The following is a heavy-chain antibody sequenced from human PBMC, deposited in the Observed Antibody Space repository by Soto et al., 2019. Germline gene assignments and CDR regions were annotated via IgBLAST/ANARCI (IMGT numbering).Heavy chain of an antibody. CDR1: GYTFTNYW. CDR3: ARPIGSPNWFDP. V-gene: IGHV5-51*01. CDR2: IHPGDSDI. Sequence: LGESLKTSCQGSGYTFTNYWIGWVRQMPGKGLEWMGIIHPGDSDIRYNPSFQGQVTISADKSISTAYLQCSSLKASDTAMYYCARPIGSPNWFDPWGRGTLVTVSS. J-gene: IGHJ5*02. D-gene: IGHD6-13*01.